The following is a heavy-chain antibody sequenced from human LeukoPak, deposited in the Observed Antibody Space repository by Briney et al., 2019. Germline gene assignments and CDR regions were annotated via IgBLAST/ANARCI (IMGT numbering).Heavy chain of an antibody. Sequence: SETLSLTCTVSGGSIRTPTYYWGWIRQPPGKGLEWIASSYYSGTTYYNTSLRSRLTTFADTSNNQFYMNLSSVTAADTGVYYCARHHSGSSYFDLWGQGILVTVSS. CDR3: ARHHSGSSYFDL. J-gene: IGHJ4*02. V-gene: IGHV4-39*01. CDR2: SYYSGTT. CDR1: GGSIRTPTYY. D-gene: IGHD1-26*01.